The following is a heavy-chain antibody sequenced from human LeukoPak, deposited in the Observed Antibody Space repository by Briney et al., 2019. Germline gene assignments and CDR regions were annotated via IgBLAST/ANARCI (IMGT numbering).Heavy chain of an antibody. Sequence: SETLSLTCSVSGGPVTEYYWSWIRQPPGKGLEWIGYTYHTGSTNYSPSLKSRVTMSVDASRNQFPLKLVSVTAADTAVYYCARDRGSTGYYYLDSWGQGMLVTVSS. CDR1: GGPVTEYY. CDR3: ARDRGSTGYYYLDS. D-gene: IGHD1-26*01. CDR2: TYHTGST. J-gene: IGHJ4*02. V-gene: IGHV4-59*02.